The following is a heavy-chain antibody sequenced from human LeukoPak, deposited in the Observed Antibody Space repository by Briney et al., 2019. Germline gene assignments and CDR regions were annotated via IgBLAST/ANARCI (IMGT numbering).Heavy chain of an antibody. Sequence: MASQTLSLTCAVSGGSITGYHWSWIRQPPGKGLEWIGYIYYRGSTNYNPSLKSRLTISIDSSKNQFSLKLSSVTAADTAVYYCARGGGGGTAPGLDSWGPGTLVTVSS. CDR2: IYYRGST. J-gene: IGHJ4*02. D-gene: IGHD3-16*01. CDR3: ARGGGGGTAPGLDS. V-gene: IGHV4-59*13. CDR1: GGSITGYH.